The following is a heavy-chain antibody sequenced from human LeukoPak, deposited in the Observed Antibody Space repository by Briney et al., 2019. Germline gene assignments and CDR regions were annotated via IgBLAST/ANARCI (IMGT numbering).Heavy chain of an antibody. Sequence: GGSLRLSCAASGFTFSNYGIHWVRQAPGKGLEWVAVISYDGSNKYYADSVKGRFTISRDNSKNTLYLQMNSLRAEDTAVYYCARHVGYWGQGTLVTVSS. V-gene: IGHV3-30*19. D-gene: IGHD3-10*02. CDR2: ISYDGSNK. CDR3: ARHVGY. CDR1: GFTFSNYG. J-gene: IGHJ4*02.